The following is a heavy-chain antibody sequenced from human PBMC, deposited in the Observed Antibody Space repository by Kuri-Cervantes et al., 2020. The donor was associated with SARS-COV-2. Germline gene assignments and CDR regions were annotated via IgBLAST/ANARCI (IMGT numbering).Heavy chain of an antibody. CDR2: IIPIFGTA. J-gene: IGHJ4*02. CDR1: GYTFSSYA. Sequence: SVNVSCKASGYTFSSYAISWVRQAPGQGREWMGGIIPIFGTANYAQKFQGRVTITADESTSTAYMELSSLRSEDTAVYYRAREDDSSGYYYVYWGQGTLVTVSS. V-gene: IGHV1-69*13. CDR3: AREDDSSGYYYVY. D-gene: IGHD3-22*01.